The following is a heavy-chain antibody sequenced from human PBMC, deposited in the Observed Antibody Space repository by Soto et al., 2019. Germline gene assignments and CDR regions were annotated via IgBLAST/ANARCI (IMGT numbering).Heavy chain of an antibody. CDR1: GFTFSSYG. Sequence: QVQLVESGGGVVQPGRSLRLSCAASGFTFSSYGMHWVRRAPGKGLEWVAVIWYDGSNKYYADSVKGRFTISRDNSKNTLYLQMNSLRAEDTAVYYCAREMDSSGYYDYWGQGTLVTVSS. D-gene: IGHD3-22*01. CDR2: IWYDGSNK. J-gene: IGHJ4*02. V-gene: IGHV3-33*01. CDR3: AREMDSSGYYDY.